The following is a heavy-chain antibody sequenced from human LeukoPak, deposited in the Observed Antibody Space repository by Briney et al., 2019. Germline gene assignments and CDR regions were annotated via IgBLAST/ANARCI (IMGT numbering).Heavy chain of an antibody. Sequence: PGGSLRLSCAASGFTFSSYEMNSVRQAPGKGLEWVSYISSSGSTIYYADSVKGRFTISRDNAKNSLYLQMNSLRAEDTAVYYCAKGVVVAPDVTPFDYWGQGTLVTVSS. CDR1: GFTFSSYE. D-gene: IGHD2-2*01. J-gene: IGHJ4*02. CDR3: AKGVVVAPDVTPFDY. V-gene: IGHV3-48*03. CDR2: ISSSGSTI.